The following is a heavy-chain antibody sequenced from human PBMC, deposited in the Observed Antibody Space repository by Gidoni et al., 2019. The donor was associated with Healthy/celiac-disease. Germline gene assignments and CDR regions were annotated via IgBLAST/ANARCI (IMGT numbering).Heavy chain of an antibody. CDR2: INQSGST. CDR1: GGSFSGSY. J-gene: IGHJ4*02. Sequence: QVQLQQWGAGLLKPSETLSLTCAVYGGSFSGSYWSWHRPPPGTGLEWIGEINQSGSTNYNPSLKSRVTISVDTSKNQFSLKLSSVTAADTAVYYCARGDLQLWLPRGFDYWGQGTLVTVSS. V-gene: IGHV4-34*01. D-gene: IGHD5-18*01. CDR3: ARGDLQLWLPRGFDY.